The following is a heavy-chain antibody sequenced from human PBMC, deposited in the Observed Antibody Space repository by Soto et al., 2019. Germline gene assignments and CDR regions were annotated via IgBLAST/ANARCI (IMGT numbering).Heavy chain of an antibody. CDR1: GFTFDDYA. V-gene: IGHV3-9*01. J-gene: IGHJ6*02. Sequence: EEPLVESEGGLVQPGRSLRLSCAASGFTFDDYAMHWVRQAPGKGLEWVSGINWNSGRIGYADSVKGRFTISRDNAKTSLYLQMNSLRAEDTALYYCAKDRGSGSYAANYQYYGMDVWGQGTTVTVSS. CDR2: INWNSGRI. D-gene: IGHD3-10*01. CDR3: AKDRGSGSYAANYQYYGMDV.